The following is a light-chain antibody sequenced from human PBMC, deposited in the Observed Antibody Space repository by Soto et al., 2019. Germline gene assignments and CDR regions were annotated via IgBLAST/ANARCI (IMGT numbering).Light chain of an antibody. CDR3: QQFDVLPPYT. CDR1: ESVSSHY. V-gene: IGKV3-20*01. J-gene: IGKJ2*01. CDR2: GTA. Sequence: EIVLTQSPGTLSLSPGERATLSCRASESVSSHYIGWYQQRPGRAPRLLIYGTASRAPDIPDRFSGDGAGADFTLTITRLEPEDFATYFCQQFDVLPPYTFGQGTKVEI.